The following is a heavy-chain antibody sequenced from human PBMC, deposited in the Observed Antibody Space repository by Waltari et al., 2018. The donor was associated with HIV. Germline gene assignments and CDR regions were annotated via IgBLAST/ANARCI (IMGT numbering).Heavy chain of an antibody. Sequence: QVQLVESGGGVVQPGRSLRLSCAASGFTFSSYGMHWVRPAPGKGLGWLAILWSDGNNEYYADSVKGRFTISRDNSKDTLYLQMNSLRAEDTAMYYCAKDNSVNYFTGDAFDIWGQGTMVIVSS. V-gene: IGHV3-30*18. CDR3: AKDNSVNYFTGDAFDI. D-gene: IGHD1-26*01. CDR2: LWSDGNNE. J-gene: IGHJ3*02. CDR1: GFTFSSYG.